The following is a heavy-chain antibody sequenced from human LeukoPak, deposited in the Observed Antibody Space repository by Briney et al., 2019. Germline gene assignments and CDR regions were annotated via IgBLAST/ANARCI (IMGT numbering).Heavy chain of an antibody. Sequence: SQTLSLTCAISGDSFSSNSASWNWVRQSPSRGLEWLGRTYYRSKWYYDYTLSVKSRIIINPDTSKNQFSLHLNSVTPEDTAVYYCARESDRIGFDFDYWGQGTLVTVSS. CDR3: ARESDRIGFDFDY. D-gene: IGHD6-19*01. CDR2: TYYRSKWYY. J-gene: IGHJ4*02. V-gene: IGHV6-1*01. CDR1: GDSFSSNSAS.